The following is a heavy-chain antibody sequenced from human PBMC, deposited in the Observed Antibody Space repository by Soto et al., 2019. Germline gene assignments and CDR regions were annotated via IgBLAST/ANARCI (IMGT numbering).Heavy chain of an antibody. J-gene: IGHJ5*02. CDR1: GGSFSAYY. Sequence: PSETLSLTCAVYGGSFSAYYWSWIRQPPGKGLEWIGEINHSGSTNCNPSLKSRVTISVDMSKNQFSLKLSSVTAADTAVYYCALHTNDDILTGENWFDPWGQGTLVTVSS. V-gene: IGHV4-34*01. D-gene: IGHD3-9*01. CDR2: INHSGST. CDR3: ALHTNDDILTGENWFDP.